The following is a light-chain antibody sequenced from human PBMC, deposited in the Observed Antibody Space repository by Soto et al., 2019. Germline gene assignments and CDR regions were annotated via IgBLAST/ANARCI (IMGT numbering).Light chain of an antibody. J-gene: IGLJ1*01. Sequence: QSALTQPASVSGSPGQSITISCTGTSSDVGGYTYVSWYQQHPAKAPKLMIYEVNNRPSGVSNRFSGSKSGNTASLTISGLQAEDEADYYCSSYTSSSTLLYVFGTGTKLTVL. V-gene: IGLV2-14*01. CDR3: SSYTSSSTLLYV. CDR2: EVN. CDR1: SSDVGGYTY.